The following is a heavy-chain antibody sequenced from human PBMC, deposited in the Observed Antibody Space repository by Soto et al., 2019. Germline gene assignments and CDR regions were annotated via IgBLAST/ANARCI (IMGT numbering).Heavy chain of an antibody. Sequence: PGGSLRLSCAASGFTFSSYGMHWVRQAPGKGLEWVAVIWYDGSNKYYADSVKGRFTISRDNSKNTLYLQMNSLRAEDTAVYYCARNYDYALRWFDPWGQGTLVSVSS. CDR1: GFTFSSYG. D-gene: IGHD4-17*01. V-gene: IGHV3-33*01. J-gene: IGHJ5*02. CDR2: IWYDGSNK. CDR3: ARNYDYALRWFDP.